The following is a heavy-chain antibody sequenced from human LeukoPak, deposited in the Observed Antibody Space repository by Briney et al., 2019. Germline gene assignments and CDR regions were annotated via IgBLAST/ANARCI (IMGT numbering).Heavy chain of an antibody. V-gene: IGHV4-34*01. CDR2: INHSGST. J-gene: IGHJ3*02. CDR1: GGSFSGYY. D-gene: IGHD1-26*01. CDR3: ARPRTPRSYKERGAFDI. Sequence: KTSETLSLTCAVYGGSFSGYYWSWIRQPPGKGLEWIGEINHSGSTNYNPSLKSRVTISVDTSKNQFSLKLSSVTAADTAVYYCARPRTPRSYKERGAFDIWGQGTMVTVSS.